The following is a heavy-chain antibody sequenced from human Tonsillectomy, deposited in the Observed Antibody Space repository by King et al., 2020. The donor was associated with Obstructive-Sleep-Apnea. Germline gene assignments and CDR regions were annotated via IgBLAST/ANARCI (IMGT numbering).Heavy chain of an antibody. Sequence: VQLVESGGGLVQPGGSLRLSCAASGFTFRSYSMNWVRQAPGQGLDWVSYISTSSSSIYYADSVKGRFIISRDNAENSLYLQMNSVRAEDTAVYWCARDRQQLVPGYYYYGLDVWGQGTTVTVSS. CDR2: ISTSSSSI. CDR3: ARDRQQLVPGYYYYGLDV. J-gene: IGHJ6*02. CDR1: GFTFRSYS. V-gene: IGHV3-48*04. D-gene: IGHD6-13*01.